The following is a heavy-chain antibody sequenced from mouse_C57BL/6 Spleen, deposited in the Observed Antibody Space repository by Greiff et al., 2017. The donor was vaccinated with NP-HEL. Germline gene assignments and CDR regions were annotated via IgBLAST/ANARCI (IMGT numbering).Heavy chain of an antibody. V-gene: IGHV1-82*01. Sequence: QVQLQQSGPELAKPGASVKISCKASGYAFSSSWMNWVKQRPGKGLEWIGRIYPGDGATNYNGKFKGKATLTADKSSSTAYMQLGSLTSEDSAVDFCARLDNSCFYAMDDWGQGTTVTVSS. J-gene: IGHJ4*01. CDR1: GYAFSSSW. CDR2: IYPGDGAT. D-gene: IGHD3-2*02. CDR3: ARLDNSCFYAMDD.